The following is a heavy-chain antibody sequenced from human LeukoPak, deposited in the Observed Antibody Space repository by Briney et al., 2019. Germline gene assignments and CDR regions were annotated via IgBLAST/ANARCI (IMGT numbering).Heavy chain of an antibody. CDR2: INPNSGGT. CDR3: ARDPGSYYDSSGYYGSLTNWFDP. Sequence: ASVKVSCKASGYTFTGYYMHWLRQAPGQGLEWMGRINPNSGGTNYAQKFQGRVTMTRDTPISTAYMELSRLRSDDTAVYYCARDPGSYYDSSGYYGSLTNWFDPWGQGTLVTVSS. V-gene: IGHV1-2*06. D-gene: IGHD3-22*01. J-gene: IGHJ5*02. CDR1: GYTFTGYY.